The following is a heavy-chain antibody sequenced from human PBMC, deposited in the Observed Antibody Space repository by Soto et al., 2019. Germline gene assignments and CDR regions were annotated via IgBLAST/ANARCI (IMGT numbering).Heavy chain of an antibody. CDR3: ARDVRLHSRSWYEIPYYYYGMDV. J-gene: IGHJ6*02. CDR1: GGSVSSGSYN. D-gene: IGHD6-13*01. V-gene: IGHV4-61*01. Sequence: SEPLSLTCTVSGGSVSSGSYNWSWIRQPPGKGLEWIGYIYYSGSTNYNPSLKSRVTISVDTSKNQCSLKLSSVTAADTAVYYCARDVRLHSRSWYEIPYYYYGMDVGGQGTTVTVSS. CDR2: IYYSGST.